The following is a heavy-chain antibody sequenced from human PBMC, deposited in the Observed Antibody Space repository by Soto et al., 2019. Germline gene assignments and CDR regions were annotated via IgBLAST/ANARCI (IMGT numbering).Heavy chain of an antibody. V-gene: IGHV4-59*01. J-gene: IGHJ6*03. CDR1: GGSISSYY. CDR2: IYYSGST. CDR3: ARVIREDIVVVPAAIPYYYYYMDV. D-gene: IGHD2-2*01. Sequence: SETLSLTCTVSGGSISSYYWSWIRRPPGKGLEWIGYIYYSGSTNYNPSLKSRVTISVDTSKNQFSLKLSSVTAADTAVYYCARVIREDIVVVPAAIPYYYYYMDVWGKGTTVTVSS.